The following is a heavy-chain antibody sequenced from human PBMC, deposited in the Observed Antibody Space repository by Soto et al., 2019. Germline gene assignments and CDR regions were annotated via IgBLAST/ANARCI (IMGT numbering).Heavy chain of an antibody. CDR1: GGSISSGGYY. CDR2: IYYSGST. D-gene: IGHD6-13*01. V-gene: IGHV4-31*03. Sequence: PSETLSLTCTASGGSISSGGYYWSWIRQHPGKGLEWIGYIYYSGSTYYNPSLKSRVTISVDTSKNTLNLQMNSLRAEDTAVYYCARRSSSWYFDYWGQGTLVPVSS. J-gene: IGHJ4*02. CDR3: ARRSSSWYFDY.